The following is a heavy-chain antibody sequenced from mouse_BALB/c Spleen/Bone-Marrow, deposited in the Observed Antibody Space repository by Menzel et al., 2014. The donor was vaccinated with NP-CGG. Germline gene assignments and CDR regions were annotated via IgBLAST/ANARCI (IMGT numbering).Heavy chain of an antibody. CDR1: GFTFRDYY. CDR3: ARQGTLDY. CDR2: ISNGGGST. J-gene: IGHJ4*01. V-gene: IGHV5-12*02. Sequence: EVVLVESGGGLVQPGGSLKLSCATSGFTFRDYYMYWVRQTPEKSLEWVAYISNGGGSTYYPDTVKGRFTISRDNAKNTLYLQMSRLKSEDTAMYYCARQGTLDYWGQGTSVTVSS.